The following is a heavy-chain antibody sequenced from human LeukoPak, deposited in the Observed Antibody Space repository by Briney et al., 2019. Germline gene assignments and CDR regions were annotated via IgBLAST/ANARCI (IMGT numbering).Heavy chain of an antibody. V-gene: IGHV3-21*01. D-gene: IGHD3-16*01. CDR2: ISGRSSHV. Sequence: GGSLRLSCSASGFSFSDYAMNWVRQAPGKGLEWVSAISGRSSHVYYGESVKGRFTISRDNAKNSLYLQLDSLGVEDTAVYYCGRAFPPLRTSSAGDLWGQGTLVTVSS. J-gene: IGHJ1*01. CDR3: GRAFPPLRTSSAGDL. CDR1: GFSFSDYA.